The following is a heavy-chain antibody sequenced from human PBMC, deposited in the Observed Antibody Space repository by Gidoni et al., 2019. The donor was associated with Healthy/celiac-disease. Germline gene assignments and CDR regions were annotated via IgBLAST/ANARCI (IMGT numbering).Heavy chain of an antibody. CDR2: ISSSSSYI. Sequence: EVQLVESGGGLVKPGGSLRLSCAASGFTFSSYSMNWVRQAPGTGLEWVSSISSSSSYIYYADSVKGRFTISRDNAKNSLYLQMNSLRAEDTAVYYCARGKGTAAGTMWGQGTLVTVSS. D-gene: IGHD6-13*01. CDR1: GFTFSSYS. J-gene: IGHJ4*02. V-gene: IGHV3-21*01. CDR3: ARGKGTAAGTM.